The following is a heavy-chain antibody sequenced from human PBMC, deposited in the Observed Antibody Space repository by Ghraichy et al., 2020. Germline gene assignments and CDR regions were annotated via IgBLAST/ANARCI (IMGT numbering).Heavy chain of an antibody. CDR1: GGSISSSSYY. CDR2: IYYSGST. J-gene: IGHJ3*02. V-gene: IGHV4-39*01. CDR3: IRDYYDSSGRDAFDI. Sequence: SQTLSLTCTVSGGSISSSSYYWGWIRQPPGKGLEWIGSIYYSGSTYYNPSLKSRVTISVDTSKNQFSLKLSSVTAADTAVYYCIRDYYDSSGRDAFDIWGQGKMVTVSS. D-gene: IGHD3-22*01.